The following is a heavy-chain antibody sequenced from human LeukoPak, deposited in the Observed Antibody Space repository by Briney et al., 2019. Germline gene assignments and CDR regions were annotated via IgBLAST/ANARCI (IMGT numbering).Heavy chain of an antibody. D-gene: IGHD2-21*01. CDR2: IYYSGST. Sequence: SETLSLTCTVSGGSISSYYWSWIRQPAGKGLEWIGYIYYSGSTNYNPSLKSRVTISVDTSKNQFSLKLSSVTAADTAVYYCARRGGVAHFDYWGQGTLVTVSS. V-gene: IGHV4-59*01. J-gene: IGHJ4*02. CDR3: ARRGGVAHFDY. CDR1: GGSISSYY.